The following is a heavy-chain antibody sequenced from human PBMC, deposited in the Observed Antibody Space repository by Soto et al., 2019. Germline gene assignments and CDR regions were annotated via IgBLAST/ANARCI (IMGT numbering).Heavy chain of an antibody. CDR3: ARDSLITSAADYYYDMDV. V-gene: IGHV1-69*13. D-gene: IGHD1-20*01. CDR2: IIPIFRTA. Sequence: SVKVSCKASGDGFSNYAISWVRQAPGQGLEWMGGIIPIFRTANYAQKFQGRLSITADDSTSTAYMELSSLKSDDTAVYFCARDSLITSAADYYYDMDVWGQGTTVTVYS. CDR1: GDGFSNYA. J-gene: IGHJ6*02.